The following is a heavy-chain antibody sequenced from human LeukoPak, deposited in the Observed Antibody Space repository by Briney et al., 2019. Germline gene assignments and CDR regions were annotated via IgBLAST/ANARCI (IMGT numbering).Heavy chain of an antibody. Sequence: GASVKVSCKASGYTFTSYGISWVRQAPGQGLEWMGWISAYNGNTNYAQKLQGRVTMTTDTSTSTAYMELRSLRSDNTAVYYCAREKSGYSSGWYYFYRGQGTLVTVSS. D-gene: IGHD6-19*01. J-gene: IGHJ4*02. CDR1: GYTFTSYG. V-gene: IGHV1-18*01. CDR3: AREKSGYSSGWYYFY. CDR2: ISAYNGNT.